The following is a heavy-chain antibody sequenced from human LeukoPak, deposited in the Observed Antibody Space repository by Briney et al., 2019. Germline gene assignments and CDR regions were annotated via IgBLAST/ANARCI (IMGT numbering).Heavy chain of an antibody. V-gene: IGHV5-51*01. D-gene: IGHD1-26*01. CDR3: ARPSGAYFVDWYFDL. J-gene: IGHJ2*01. CDR2: IYPADSDT. Sequence: GESLKISCKGSGYSFSSYWIAWVRQMPGKGLEWMGIIYPADSDTRYSPSFQGQVTTSADKAISTAYLQWSSLKAPDTAMYYCARPSGAYFVDWYFDLWGRGTLVTVSS. CDR1: GYSFSSYW.